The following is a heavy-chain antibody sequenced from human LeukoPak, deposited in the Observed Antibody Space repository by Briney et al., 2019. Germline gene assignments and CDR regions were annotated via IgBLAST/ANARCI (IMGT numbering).Heavy chain of an antibody. CDR1: GFTFSSYA. Sequence: GGSLRLSCAASGFTFSSYAMSWVRQAPGKGLEWVSAISGSGGSTYYADSVKGRFTISRDNSKNTLYLQMNSRRAEDTAVYYCARSGDVWSGYQPDYWGQGTLVTVSS. CDR2: ISGSGGST. D-gene: IGHD3-3*01. V-gene: IGHV3-23*01. CDR3: ARSGDVWSGYQPDY. J-gene: IGHJ4*02.